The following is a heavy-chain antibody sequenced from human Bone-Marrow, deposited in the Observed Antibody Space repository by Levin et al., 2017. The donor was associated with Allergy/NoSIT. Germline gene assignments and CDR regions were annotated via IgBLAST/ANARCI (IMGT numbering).Heavy chain of an antibody. D-gene: IGHD6-19*01. CDR2: VSNDGINK. Sequence: HPGGSLRLSCAASGFTFSTYSMHWVRQAPGKGLEWVAVVSNDGINKYYADSVKGRFTISRDSSKNTLYLQMNSLRPEDTAVYYCSRDHHRSGWYSPSDHWGQGTLVTVSS. V-gene: IGHV3-30-3*01. CDR3: SRDHHRSGWYSPSDH. J-gene: IGHJ4*02. CDR1: GFTFSTYS.